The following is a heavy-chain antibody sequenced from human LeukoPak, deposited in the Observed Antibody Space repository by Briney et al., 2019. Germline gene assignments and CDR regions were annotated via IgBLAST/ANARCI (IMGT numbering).Heavy chain of an antibody. CDR3: AREGSYPRYYFDY. J-gene: IGHJ4*02. V-gene: IGHV1-8*02. CDR2: MNPNSGNT. CDR1: GYTFTSYD. Sequence: ASVKVSCKASGYTFTSYDINWVRQATGQGLEWMGWMNPNSGNTGYAQKFQGRVTMTRDMSTSTVYMELSSLRSEDTAVYYCAREGSYPRYYFDYWGQGTLVTVSS.